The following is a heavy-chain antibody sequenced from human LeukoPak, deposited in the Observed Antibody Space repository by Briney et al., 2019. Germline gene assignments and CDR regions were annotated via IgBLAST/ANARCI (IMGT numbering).Heavy chain of an antibody. J-gene: IGHJ3*02. CDR1: GYTFTGYY. CDR3: ARGLGAPPVGAFDI. D-gene: IGHD1-26*01. V-gene: IGHV1-2*06. Sequence: ASVKVSCKAAGYTFTGYYMFWVRQAPGQGLEWMGRINPNSGGTNYAQKFQGRVTMTRDTSTSTVYMELSSLRSEDTAVYYCARGLGAPPVGAFDIWGQGTMVTVSS. CDR2: INPNSGGT.